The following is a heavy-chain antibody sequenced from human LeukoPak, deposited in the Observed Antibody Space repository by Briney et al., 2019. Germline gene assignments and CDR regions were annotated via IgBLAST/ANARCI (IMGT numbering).Heavy chain of an antibody. Sequence: GGSLRLSCPAYGFTFSSYEMNWVRQAPGKGLEWVSYISSSGSTIYYTDSVKGRFTVSRDNAKNSLYLQMNSLRAEDTAIYYCARYQGGERWFDPWGQGTLVTVSS. D-gene: IGHD3-16*01. J-gene: IGHJ5*02. V-gene: IGHV3-48*03. CDR3: ARYQGGERWFDP. CDR2: ISSSGSTI. CDR1: GFTFSSYE.